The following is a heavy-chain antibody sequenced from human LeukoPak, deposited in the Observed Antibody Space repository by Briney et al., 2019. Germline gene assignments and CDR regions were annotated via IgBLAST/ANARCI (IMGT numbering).Heavy chain of an antibody. CDR2: ISGSGNGFSI. CDR3: VKDFGRVRGTPDS. Sequence: GGSRRLSCSASGFVFSIYTMYWVRQTPGKGPEYVSTISGSGNGFSIYYADSVKGRFTISRDDSKSILYLQMNGLRSEDTAVYYCVKDFGRVRGTPDSWGQGTLVTVSS. D-gene: IGHD3-16*01. J-gene: IGHJ4*02. V-gene: IGHV3-64D*06. CDR1: GFVFSIYT.